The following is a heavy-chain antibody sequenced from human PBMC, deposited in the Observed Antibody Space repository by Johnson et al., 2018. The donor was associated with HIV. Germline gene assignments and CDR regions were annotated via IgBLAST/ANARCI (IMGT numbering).Heavy chain of an antibody. V-gene: IGHV3-66*01. CDR2: IYSGGRT. CDR3: ARGISNWNYFDDDAFDI. CDR1: GFTVSTNY. D-gene: IGHD1-7*01. J-gene: IGHJ3*02. Sequence: VQLVESGGGLVQPGGSLRLSCAASGFTVSTNYMTWVRQAPGKGLEWVPVIYSGGRTYYADAVKCRFTLSRDNSKTTLYLQMNSLRAEDTAVYYCARGISNWNYFDDDAFDIWGQGTMVTVSS.